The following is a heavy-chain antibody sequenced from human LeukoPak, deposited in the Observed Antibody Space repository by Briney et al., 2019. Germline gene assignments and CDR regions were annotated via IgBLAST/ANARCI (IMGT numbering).Heavy chain of an antibody. Sequence: PSETLSLTCAVYGGSFSGYYWSWIRQPPGKGLEWIGEINHSGSTNYNPSLKSRVTISVDTSKNQFSLKLSSVTDAYTAVYYCARAGANWGSKYAFDIWGQGTIVTVSS. J-gene: IGHJ3*02. CDR1: GGSFSGYY. V-gene: IGHV4-34*01. D-gene: IGHD7-27*01. CDR2: INHSGST. CDR3: ARAGANWGSKYAFDI.